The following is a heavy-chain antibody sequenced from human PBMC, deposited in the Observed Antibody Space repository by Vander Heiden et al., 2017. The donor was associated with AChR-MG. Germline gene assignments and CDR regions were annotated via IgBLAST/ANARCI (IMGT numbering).Heavy chain of an antibody. D-gene: IGHD3-10*01. J-gene: IGHJ3*02. CDR3: ARSVGITMVQGAHDAFDI. Sequence: EVKLVESGGGLVQPGGSLSLPCAASRFTLSSYDLHWVRQATGKGLEWVSAIGTAGDTYYPGSVKGRFTISRENAKNSLYLPMNSLRAGDTAVYYCARSVGITMVQGAHDAFDIWGQGTMVTVSS. V-gene: IGHV3-13*01. CDR1: RFTLSSYD. CDR2: IGTAGDT.